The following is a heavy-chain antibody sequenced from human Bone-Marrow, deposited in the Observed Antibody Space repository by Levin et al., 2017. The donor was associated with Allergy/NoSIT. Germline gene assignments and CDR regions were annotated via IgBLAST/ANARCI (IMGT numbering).Heavy chain of an antibody. CDR1: GFTVSSNY. V-gene: IGHV3-66*01. Sequence: QSGGSLRLSCAASGFTVSSNYMSWVRQAPGKGLEWVSVIYSGGSTYYADSVKGRFTISRDNSKNTLYLQMNSLRAEDTAVYYCAREREGYSYDEDYLGLFDYWGQGTLVTVSS. D-gene: IGHD5-18*01. CDR2: IYSGGST. CDR3: AREREGYSYDEDYLGLFDY. J-gene: IGHJ4*02.